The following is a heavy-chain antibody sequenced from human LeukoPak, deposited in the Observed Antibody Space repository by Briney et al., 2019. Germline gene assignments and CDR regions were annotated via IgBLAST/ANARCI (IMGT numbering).Heavy chain of an antibody. J-gene: IGHJ4*02. CDR1: GFSFSGSV. CDR2: IRNKGDSYAT. D-gene: IGHD3-16*02. V-gene: IGHV3-73*01. Sequence: GGSLKLSCAASGFSFSGSVIHWVRQASGKGLEWVGRIRNKGDSYATAYAASVKGRFTISRDDSKNTAYLQMNSLRAEDTAVYYCVREVYVWGSYRYGDYWGQGTLVTVSS. CDR3: VREVYVWGSYRYGDY.